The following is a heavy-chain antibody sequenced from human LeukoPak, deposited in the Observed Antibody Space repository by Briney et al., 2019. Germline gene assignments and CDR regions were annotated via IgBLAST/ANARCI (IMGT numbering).Heavy chain of an antibody. D-gene: IGHD3-10*01. CDR2: INPNTGGT. J-gene: IGHJ5*02. V-gene: IGHV1-2*02. CDR1: GYTFTGYY. Sequence: ASVKVSCKASGYTFTGYYMHWVRQAPGQGLEWMGWINPNTGGTKYAQRFQDRVTMARDTSISTAYMEVSRLRYDDTAVYYCARPLRVTMIRGAAFRASSDFDPWGQGTLVTVSS. CDR3: ARPLRVTMIRGAAFRASSDFDP.